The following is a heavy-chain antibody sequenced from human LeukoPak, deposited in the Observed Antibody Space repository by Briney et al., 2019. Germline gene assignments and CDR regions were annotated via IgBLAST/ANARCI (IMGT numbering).Heavy chain of an antibody. CDR2: IHHSGRT. J-gene: IGHJ5*02. D-gene: IGHD4-11*01. V-gene: IGHV4-39*07. CDR1: GDSINSSPYH. CDR3: ARDATVTGVNWFDA. Sequence: SETLSLTCTVSGDSINSSPYHWAWIRQPPGKGLEWIGSIHHSGRTYYDPSLKTRVIISVDTSKNHFSLKLNSVTAADTAVYFCARDATVTGVNWFDAWGQGSLVIVSS.